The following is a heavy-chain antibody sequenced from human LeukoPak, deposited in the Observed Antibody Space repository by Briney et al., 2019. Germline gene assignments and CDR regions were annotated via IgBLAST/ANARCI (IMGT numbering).Heavy chain of an antibody. J-gene: IGHJ4*02. CDR1: GYTFTGYY. CDR3: ARGAYGDYAVDY. D-gene: IGHD4-17*01. Sequence: ASVTVSCKASGYTFTGYYMHWVRQAPGQGLEWMGWINPNSGGTNYAQKFQGRVTMTRDTSISTAYMELSRLRSDDTAVYYCARGAYGDYAVDYWGQGTLVTVSS. CDR2: INPNSGGT. V-gene: IGHV1-2*02.